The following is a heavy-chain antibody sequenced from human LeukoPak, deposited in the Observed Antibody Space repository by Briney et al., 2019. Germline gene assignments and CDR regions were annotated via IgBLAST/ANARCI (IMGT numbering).Heavy chain of an antibody. J-gene: IGHJ3*02. CDR2: ISSSTSTI. Sequence: GGSLRLSCAASGFTFSSYSMNWVRQAPGKGLEWVSYISSSTSTIYYADSVKGRFTISRDNAKNLLYLQMNSLRDEDTALYYCARTSSAFDIWGQGTMVTVSS. V-gene: IGHV3-48*02. CDR3: ARTSSAFDI. D-gene: IGHD2-2*01. CDR1: GFTFSSYS.